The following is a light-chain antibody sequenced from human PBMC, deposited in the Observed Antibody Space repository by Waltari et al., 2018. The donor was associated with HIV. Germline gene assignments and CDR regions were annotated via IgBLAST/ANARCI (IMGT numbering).Light chain of an antibody. Sequence: EIVLTQSPATLSLSPGERATLSCRASTSVSTYLAWYQQKPGQAPRLLIFDASNRATGVPPRFSGSGSGTDFTLTISSLEPEDFAVYYCQQRTNWPQNTFGGGTKVEIK. CDR1: TSVSTY. CDR3: QQRTNWPQNT. V-gene: IGKV3-11*01. J-gene: IGKJ4*01. CDR2: DAS.